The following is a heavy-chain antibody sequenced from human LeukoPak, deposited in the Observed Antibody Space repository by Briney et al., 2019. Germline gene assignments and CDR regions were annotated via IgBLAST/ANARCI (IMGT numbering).Heavy chain of an antibody. CDR1: GFTFSYYG. CDR3: AKDPTHYLLDRGSTSYFDY. J-gene: IGHJ4*02. Sequence: GGSLCLSCAASGFTFSYYGMGWVRQAPGKGLGWVAFMRYVGSVKYYVDSVKGRFTISRDNSNNMLFLQMNSLTAEDTAVYFCAKDPTHYLLDRGSTSYFDYWGQGTLVTVTS. CDR2: MRYVGSVK. V-gene: IGHV3-30*02. D-gene: IGHD3-3*01.